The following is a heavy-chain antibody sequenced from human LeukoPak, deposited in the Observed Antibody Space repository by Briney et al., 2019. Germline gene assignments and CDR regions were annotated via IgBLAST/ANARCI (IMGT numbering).Heavy chain of an antibody. D-gene: IGHD3-22*01. CDR1: GFTFSSYW. J-gene: IGHJ4*02. Sequence: GGSLRLSCAASGFTFSSYWMSWVRQAPGKGLEWVANIKQDGSEKYYVDSVKGRFTISRDNAKNSLYLQMNSLRAEDTAVYYCARDPNYYDSSGYYSSFDYWGQGTLVTVSS. CDR3: ARDPNYYDSSGYYSSFDY. V-gene: IGHV3-7*01. CDR2: IKQDGSEK.